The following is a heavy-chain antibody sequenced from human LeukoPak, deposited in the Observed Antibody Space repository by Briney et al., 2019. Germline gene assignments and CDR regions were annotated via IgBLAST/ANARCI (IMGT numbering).Heavy chain of an antibody. Sequence: PGGSLRLSCAASGFSFSTYTMNWVRQAPGKGLEWVSSISSSGSHTYFADSVKGRFTITRGNTKKSLYLQMNSLRAEDTAMYYCASRNSALSFDYWGQGTLVTVSS. CDR1: GFSFSTYT. D-gene: IGHD3-16*02. CDR2: ISSSGSHT. CDR3: ASRNSALSFDY. J-gene: IGHJ4*02. V-gene: IGHV3-21*01.